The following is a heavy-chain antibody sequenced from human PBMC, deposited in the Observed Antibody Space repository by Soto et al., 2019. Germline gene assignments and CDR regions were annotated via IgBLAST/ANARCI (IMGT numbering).Heavy chain of an antibody. CDR2: IFYTGST. V-gene: IGHV4-31*03. D-gene: IGHD4-17*01. J-gene: IGHJ4*02. CDR1: GGSINSASYH. CDR3: ARLDYGDSAFDS. Sequence: QVQLQESGPGLVQPSETLSLTRSVSGGSINSASYHWSWLRQHPGKGLEFIGYIFYTGSTYYNPSLETRLTISVDTSKNHVSLRLNAVTAADTAVYYCARLDYGDSAFDSWGRGILVTVSS.